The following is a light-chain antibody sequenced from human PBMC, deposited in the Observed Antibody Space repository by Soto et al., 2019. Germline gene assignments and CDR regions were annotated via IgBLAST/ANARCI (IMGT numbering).Light chain of an antibody. Sequence: EIVVTQSPATLSVSPGVGATLSCRASQSVSANLAWYQQKPGQAPRLLIYGASTRATGIPARFSGSGSGTEFTLTNNSVQSEDFAVYYCQQYNNWPPYPFGQGTKLEVK. V-gene: IGKV3-15*01. CDR2: GAS. J-gene: IGKJ2*01. CDR1: QSVSAN. CDR3: QQYNNWPPYP.